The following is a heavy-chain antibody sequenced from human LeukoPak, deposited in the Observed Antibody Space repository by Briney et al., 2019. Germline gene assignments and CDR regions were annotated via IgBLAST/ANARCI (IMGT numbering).Heavy chain of an antibody. V-gene: IGHV3-21*06. CDR3: VRDTGGGNSVY. CDR1: GFTFSSYS. CDR2: ITRSSNDI. D-gene: IGHD4-23*01. J-gene: IGHJ4*02. Sequence: GGSLRLSCAASGFTFSSYSMNWVRRAPGKGLEWVSSITRSSNDIYYADSVKGRFTISRDNAKNSLYLQMHSLRAEDTAMYYCVRDTGGGNSVYWGQGTLVAVSS.